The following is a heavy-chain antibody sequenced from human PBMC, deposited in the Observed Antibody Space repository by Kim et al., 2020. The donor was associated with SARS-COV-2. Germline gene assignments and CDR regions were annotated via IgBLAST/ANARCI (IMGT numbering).Heavy chain of an antibody. D-gene: IGHD3-16*01. V-gene: IGHV3-13*04. CDR2: IGTAGDT. CDR3: ARLGVRGNFDY. J-gene: IGHJ4*02. Sequence: GGSLRLSCAASGFTFSSYDMHWVRQATGKGLEWVSAIGTAGDTYYPGSVKGRFTISRENAKNSLYLQMNSLRAGDTAVYYCARLGVRGNFDYWGQGTLVTVSS. CDR1: GFTFSSYD.